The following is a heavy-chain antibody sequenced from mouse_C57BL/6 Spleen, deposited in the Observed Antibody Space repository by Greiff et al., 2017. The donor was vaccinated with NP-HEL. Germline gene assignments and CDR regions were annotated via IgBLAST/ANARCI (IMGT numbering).Heavy chain of an antibody. J-gene: IGHJ4*01. CDR3: ARGGYDYDGYYAMDY. CDR2: FHPYNDDT. CDR1: GYTFTTYP. D-gene: IGHD2-4*01. Sequence: QVHVKQSGAELVKPGASVKMSCKASGYTFTTYPIEWMKQNHGKSLEWIGNFHPYNDDTKYNEKFKGKATLTVEKSSSTVYLELSRLTSDDSAVYYCARGGYDYDGYYAMDYWGQGTSVTVSS. V-gene: IGHV1-47*01.